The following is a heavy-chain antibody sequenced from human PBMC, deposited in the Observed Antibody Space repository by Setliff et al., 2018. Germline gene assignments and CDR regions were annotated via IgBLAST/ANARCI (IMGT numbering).Heavy chain of an antibody. CDR1: GGSISSYY. V-gene: IGHV4-59*05. CDR2: IYYSGTA. CDR3: ARHEFVGGYYGSVTYRHFDY. D-gene: IGHD3-10*01. J-gene: IGHJ4*02. Sequence: PSETRSLTCTVSGGSISSYYWSWIRQPPGKGLEWIGSIYYSGTAYYNPSLKSRVTISVDTSKNQFSLQVTSVTATDTAVYYCARHEFVGGYYGSVTYRHFDYWGQGILVTVSS.